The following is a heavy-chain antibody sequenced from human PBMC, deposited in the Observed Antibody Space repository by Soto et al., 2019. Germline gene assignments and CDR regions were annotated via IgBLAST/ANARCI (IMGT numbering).Heavy chain of an antibody. V-gene: IGHV5-51*01. CDR3: ARHELRYFVWLSAEAGWFDF. J-gene: IGHJ5*01. CDR2: IYPGDSDT. CDR1: GYSFTSYW. Sequence: GESLKISCKGSGYSFTSYWIGWVRQMPGKGLEWMGIIYPGDSDTRYSPSFQGQVTISADKSISTAYLQWSSLKASDTAMYYCARHELRYFVWLSAEAGWFDFRGQATLVTVS. D-gene: IGHD3-9*01.